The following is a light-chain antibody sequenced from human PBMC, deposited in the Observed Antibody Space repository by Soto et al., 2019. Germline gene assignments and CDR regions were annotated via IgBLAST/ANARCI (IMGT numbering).Light chain of an antibody. CDR2: GAS. V-gene: IGKV3-20*01. CDR1: QSVSSSY. Sequence: EIVLTQSPGTLSLSPGERATLSCRASQSVSSSYLAWYQQKPGQPPRLRIYGASSRATGIPDRFSGSGSGTLFILTITKLEPEDFAVYYCQHSLTSFGGGTKVEIK. CDR3: QHSLTS. J-gene: IGKJ4*01.